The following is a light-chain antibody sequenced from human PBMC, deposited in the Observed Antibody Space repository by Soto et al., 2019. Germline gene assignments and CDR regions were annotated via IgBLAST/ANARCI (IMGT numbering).Light chain of an antibody. CDR2: EVT. Sequence: SALTQPPSASGSLGQSVTISCTGTSGDVGHYNYVSWYQQQPGKAPKLMIYEVTKRPSGVPDRFSGSKSGNTASLTVSGLQAEDEADYFCSSYVDTFSVIFGGGTKVTVL. V-gene: IGLV2-8*01. CDR1: SGDVGHYNY. J-gene: IGLJ2*01. CDR3: SSYVDTFSVI.